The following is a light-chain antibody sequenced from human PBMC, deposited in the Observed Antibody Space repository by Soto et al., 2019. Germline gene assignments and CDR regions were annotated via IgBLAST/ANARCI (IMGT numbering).Light chain of an antibody. Sequence: DIQMTQSPSTLSASVGDRVTITCRASQSISSWLAWYQQKPGKAPKLLIYKASSLESGVPSRFSGSGSGTGFTLTISGLQPGDSATYYCQQYNSYSPTFGQGTKVDIK. V-gene: IGKV1-5*03. J-gene: IGKJ1*01. CDR2: KAS. CDR3: QQYNSYSPT. CDR1: QSISSW.